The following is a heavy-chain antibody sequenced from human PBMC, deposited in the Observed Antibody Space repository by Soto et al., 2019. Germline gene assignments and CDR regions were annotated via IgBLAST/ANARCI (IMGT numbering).Heavy chain of an antibody. CDR1: GGSISSGGYY. D-gene: IGHD6-19*01. Sequence: PSETLSLTCTVSGGSISSGGYYWSWIRQHPGKGLEWIGYIYYSGSTYYNPSLKSRVTISVDTSKNQFSLKLSSVTAADTAVYYCARDVAVAGTPYYFDYWGQGTLVTVSS. CDR3: ARDVAVAGTPYYFDY. V-gene: IGHV4-31*03. J-gene: IGHJ4*02. CDR2: IYYSGST.